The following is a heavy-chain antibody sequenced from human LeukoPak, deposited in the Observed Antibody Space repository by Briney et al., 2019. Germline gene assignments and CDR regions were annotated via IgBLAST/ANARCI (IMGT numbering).Heavy chain of an antibody. CDR2: IYYSGST. J-gene: IGHJ6*03. V-gene: IGHV4-59*01. Sequence: SETLSLTCTVSGGSISSYYWSWIRQPPGKGLEWIGCIYYSGSTNYNPSLKSRVTISVDTSKNQFSLKLSSVTAADTAVYYCARVPGRKGLWLGDYYYYMDVWGKGTTVTVSS. CDR3: ARVPGRKGLWLGDYYYYMDV. CDR1: GGSISSYY. D-gene: IGHD5-18*01.